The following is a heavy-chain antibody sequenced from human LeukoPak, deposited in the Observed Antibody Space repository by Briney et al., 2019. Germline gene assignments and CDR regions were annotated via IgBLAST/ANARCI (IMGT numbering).Heavy chain of an antibody. D-gene: IGHD3-3*01. CDR3: ARGDFWSGYGAFDI. CDR2: INPGGDNT. V-gene: IGHV3-23*01. J-gene: IGHJ3*02. CDR1: GFFFRGHS. Sequence: GGSLRLSCAASGFFFRGHSMSWVRQAPGKGLEWVSDINPGGDNTFYADSVRGRFTISRDNSKDTLYLQMNSLRAEDTAVYYCARGDFWSGYGAFDIWGQGTMVTVSS.